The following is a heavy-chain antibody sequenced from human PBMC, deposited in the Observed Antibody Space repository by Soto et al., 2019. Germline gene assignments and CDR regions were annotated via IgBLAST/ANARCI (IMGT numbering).Heavy chain of an antibody. J-gene: IGHJ3*02. CDR1: GFSLSSSGMC. D-gene: IGHD3-22*01. V-gene: IGHV2-70*01. CDR2: IDWDDDK. Sequence: KSGPTLVNPTQTLTLTCTFSGFSLSSSGMCVSWIRQPPGKALEWLALIDWDDDKYYSTSLKTRLTISKDTSKNQVVLTMTNMDPVDTATYYCARMDSSGALDDAFDIWGQGTMVTVSS. CDR3: ARMDSSGALDDAFDI.